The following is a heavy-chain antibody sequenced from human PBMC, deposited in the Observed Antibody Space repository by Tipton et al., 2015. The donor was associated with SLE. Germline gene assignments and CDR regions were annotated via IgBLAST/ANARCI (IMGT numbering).Heavy chain of an antibody. CDR2: ISAYNGNT. D-gene: IGHD1-26*01. CDR3: ARVGLVGAADAFVV. CDR1: GYTFTSYG. V-gene: IGHV1-18*01. J-gene: IGHJ3*01. Sequence: QSGAEVKKPGASVKVSCKASGYTFTSYGISWVRQAPGQGLEWMGWISAYNGNTYYAQKLQGRVTLTTATSTSTAYMELRSLRSDDTAVYYWARVGLVGAADAFVVWGQGTMVTVSS.